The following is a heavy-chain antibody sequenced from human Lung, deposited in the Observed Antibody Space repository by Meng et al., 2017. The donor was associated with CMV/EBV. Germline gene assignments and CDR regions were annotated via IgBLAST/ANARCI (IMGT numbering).Heavy chain of an antibody. V-gene: IGHV3-30*03. CDR1: GFMFSDYG. D-gene: IGHD6-13*01. CDR3: VRDGDSSNWPLDY. CDR2: ILKDGSDK. Sequence: GGSLRLSCAVSGFMFSDYGMHWVRQAPGKAPEWVAFILKDGSDKFYRDSVKGRFTISRDPGKNTLYLQMDSLKPEDTAIYYCVRDGDSSNWPLDYWGQGPLVTVSS. J-gene: IGHJ4*02.